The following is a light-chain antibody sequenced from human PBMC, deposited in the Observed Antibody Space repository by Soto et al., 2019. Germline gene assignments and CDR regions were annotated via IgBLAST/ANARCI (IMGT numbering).Light chain of an antibody. Sequence: DIHMTQSPSTLSASVGDRVTITCRASQSISSSLAWYQQKPGKAPKLLIYDASSFESGVPLRFSGSGSGTEFTLTISSLQPDDFATYYCQQYDRYSPWTFGLGTKVDIK. V-gene: IGKV1-5*01. CDR3: QQYDRYSPWT. J-gene: IGKJ1*01. CDR2: DAS. CDR1: QSISSS.